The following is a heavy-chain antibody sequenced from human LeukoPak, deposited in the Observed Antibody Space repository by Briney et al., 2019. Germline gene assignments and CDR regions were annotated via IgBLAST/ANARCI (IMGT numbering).Heavy chain of an antibody. CDR3: ARSAAEYYFDY. CDR1: GYGFTNYW. J-gene: IGHJ4*02. Sequence: TSGESLKISCKGSGYGFTNYWIGWVRQMPGKGLEWMGIIYPGDSDTRYSPSFQGHVTISADKSISTAYLQWSSLKASDTAMYYCARSAAEYYFDYWGQGTLVTVSS. V-gene: IGHV5-51*01. CDR2: IYPGDSDT. D-gene: IGHD6-13*01.